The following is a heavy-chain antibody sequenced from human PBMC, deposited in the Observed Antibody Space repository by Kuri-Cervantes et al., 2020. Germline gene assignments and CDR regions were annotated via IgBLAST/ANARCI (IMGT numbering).Heavy chain of an antibody. CDR2: ISSSSSYI. D-gene: IGHD3-10*01. CDR1: GFTFSSYS. V-gene: IGHV3-21*01. J-gene: IGHJ4*02. CDR3: ARDGNYYGSGSYFFDY. Sequence: LSLTCAASGFTFSSYSMNWVRQAPGKGLEWVSSISSSSSYIYYADSVKGRFTISRDNAKNSLYLKMNSLRAEDTAVYYCARDGNYYGSGSYFFDYWGQGTLVTVSS.